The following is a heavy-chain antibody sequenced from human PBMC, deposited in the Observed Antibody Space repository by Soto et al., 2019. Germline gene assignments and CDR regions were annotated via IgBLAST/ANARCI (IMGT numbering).Heavy chain of an antibody. CDR3: ARLAGPYYYYYGMDV. V-gene: IGHV5-51*01. CDR1: GYSFTSYW. D-gene: IGHD6-25*01. Sequence: PGESLKISCKGSGYSFTSYWIGWVRQMPGKGLEWMGIIYPGDSDTRYSPSFQGQVTISADKSISTAYLQWSSLKASDTAMYYCARLAGPYYYYYGMDVWGQGTTVTVS. CDR2: IYPGDSDT. J-gene: IGHJ6*02.